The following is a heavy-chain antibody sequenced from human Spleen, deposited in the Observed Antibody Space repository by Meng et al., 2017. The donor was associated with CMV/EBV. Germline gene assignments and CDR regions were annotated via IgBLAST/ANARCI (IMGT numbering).Heavy chain of an antibody. CDR2: TYYRSKWYN. J-gene: IGHJ4*02. V-gene: IGHV6-1*01. CDR1: GDSVSSNSAA. CDR3: ARGGSNNGWA. Sequence: ISGDSVSSNSAAWNWIRQSSSRGLEWLGRTYYRSKWYNDYAVSVKSRITINPDTSKNQFSLQLNSVTPEDTAVYYCARGGSNNGWAWGQGTLVTVSS. D-gene: IGHD6-19*01.